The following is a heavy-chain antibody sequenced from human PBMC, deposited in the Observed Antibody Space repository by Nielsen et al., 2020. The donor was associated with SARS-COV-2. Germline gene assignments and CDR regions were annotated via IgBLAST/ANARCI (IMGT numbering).Heavy chain of an antibody. CDR3: ARVKPDTAMADYYYGMNV. J-gene: IGHJ6*02. CDR2: IYSGGST. Sequence: GESLKISCAASGFTVSSNYMSWVRQAPGKGLEWVSVIYSGGSTYYADSVKGRFTISRDNSKNTLYLQMNSLRAEDTAVYYCARVKPDTAMADYYYGMNVWGQGTRVTVSS. CDR1: GFTVSSNY. D-gene: IGHD5-18*01. V-gene: IGHV3-53*01.